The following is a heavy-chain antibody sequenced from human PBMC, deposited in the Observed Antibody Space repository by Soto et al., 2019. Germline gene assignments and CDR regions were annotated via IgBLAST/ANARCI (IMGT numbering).Heavy chain of an antibody. D-gene: IGHD5-12*01. CDR3: ASSGLRDGYNVDWFDP. CDR2: INPIFGKA. J-gene: IGHJ5*02. CDR1: GGTFSSYA. V-gene: IGHV1-69*13. Sequence: SVKVSCKASGGTFSSYAISWVRQAPGQGLEWMGGINPIFGKAKYAQKFQGRVTITADESTSTAYMELSSLRSEDTAVYYCASSGLRDGYNVDWFDPWGQGTLVTVSS.